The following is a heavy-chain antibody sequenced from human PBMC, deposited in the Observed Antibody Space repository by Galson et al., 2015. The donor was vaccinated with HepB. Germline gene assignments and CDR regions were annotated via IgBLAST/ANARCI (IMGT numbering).Heavy chain of an antibody. CDR1: GGTFSSYA. CDR2: IIPIFGTA. CDR3: ARDHSEFGYSSSSGLGAFDI. V-gene: IGHV1-69*13. D-gene: IGHD6-6*01. Sequence: SVKVSCKASGGTFSSYAISWVRQVPGQGLEWMGGIIPIFGTANYAQKFQGRVTITADESTSTAYMELSSLRSEDTAVYYCARDHSEFGYSSSSGLGAFDIWGQGTMVTVSS. J-gene: IGHJ3*02.